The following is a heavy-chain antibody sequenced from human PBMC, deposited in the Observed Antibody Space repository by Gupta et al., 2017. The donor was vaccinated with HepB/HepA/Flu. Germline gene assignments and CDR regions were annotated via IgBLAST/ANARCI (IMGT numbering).Heavy chain of an antibody. CDR2: VDPEDGET. V-gene: IGHV1-69-2*01. CDR3: SVVGLYRTSEY. CDR1: GYTFADQY. Sequence: DVHLLQSGAEVKKPGAAVKISCKVSGYTFADQYLQWFQQDPGKGLQWVGLVDPEDGETIYSEKFQGRITLTADTSTDTGYMELSGLRPEDTAVYYCSVVGLYRTSEYWGQGTLVTVSS. D-gene: IGHD3-16*01. J-gene: IGHJ4*02.